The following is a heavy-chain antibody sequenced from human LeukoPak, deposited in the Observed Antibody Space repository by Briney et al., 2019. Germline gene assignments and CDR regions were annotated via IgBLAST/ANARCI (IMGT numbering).Heavy chain of an antibody. J-gene: IGHJ4*02. Sequence: SETLSLTCAVYGGSFSGYYWSWIRQPPGKGLEWIGEINHSGSTNCNPSLKSRVTISLDTSKNQFSLKLSSVTAADTAVYYCARDGYYDFWSGYRPFDYWGQGTLVTVPS. V-gene: IGHV4-34*01. D-gene: IGHD3-3*01. CDR1: GGSFSGYY. CDR3: ARDGYYDFWSGYRPFDY. CDR2: INHSGST.